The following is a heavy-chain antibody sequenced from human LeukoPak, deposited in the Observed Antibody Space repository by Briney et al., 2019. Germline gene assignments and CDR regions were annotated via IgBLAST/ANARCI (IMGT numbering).Heavy chain of an antibody. J-gene: IGHJ5*02. CDR1: GGSISSSSYY. Sequence: SETLSLTCTVSGGSISSSSYYWGWIRQPPGKGLEWIGSIYYSGSTYYNPSLKSRVTISVDTSKNQFSLKLSSVTAADTAVYYCARQKGWFDPWGQGTLVTVSS. CDR3: ARQKGWFDP. V-gene: IGHV4-39*01. CDR2: IYYSGST.